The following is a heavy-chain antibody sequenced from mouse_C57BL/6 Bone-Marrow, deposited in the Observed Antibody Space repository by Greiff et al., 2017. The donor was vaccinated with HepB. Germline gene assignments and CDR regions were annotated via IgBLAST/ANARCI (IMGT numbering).Heavy chain of an antibody. Sequence: EVMLVESGGGLVQPGGSLKLSCAASGFTFSDYYMYWVRQTPEKRLEWVAYISNGGGSTYYPDTVKGRFTISRDNAKNTLYLQVSRLKSEDTAMYYCARPSVPYTVVAPMGYWGQGTSVTVSS. CDR1: GFTFSDYY. V-gene: IGHV5-12*01. D-gene: IGHD1-1*01. J-gene: IGHJ4*01. CDR3: ARPSVPYTVVAPMGY. CDR2: ISNGGGST.